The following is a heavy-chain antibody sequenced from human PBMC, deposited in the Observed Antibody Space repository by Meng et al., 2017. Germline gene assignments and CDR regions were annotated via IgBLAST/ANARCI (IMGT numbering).Heavy chain of an antibody. Sequence: EVRLAETGGGLIQPGGSLRLSCTASGFSVTTSYMSWVRQAPGKGLEWVSVIYSGGSTYYADSVKGRFSISRDNSKNTLYLQMNSLRAEDTAVYFCARDSSSGWYHNYWGQGTLVTVPS. J-gene: IGHJ4*02. CDR2: IYSGGST. CDR1: GFSVTTSY. V-gene: IGHV3-53*02. CDR3: ARDSSSGWYHNY. D-gene: IGHD6-19*01.